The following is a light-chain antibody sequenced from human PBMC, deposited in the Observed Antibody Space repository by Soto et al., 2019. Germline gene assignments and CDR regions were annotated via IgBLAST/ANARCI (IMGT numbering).Light chain of an antibody. V-gene: IGKV3-20*01. J-gene: IGKJ1*01. Sequence: EMVMTQSPGTLSLSPGERATLSCRASESVSSSYLAWYQQKPGQAPRLLIYGASSRATGIPDRFSGSGSGTDFTLTISRREPEDFAVYYCQQYGISPRTFGQGTKVDI. CDR1: ESVSSSY. CDR3: QQYGISPRT. CDR2: GAS.